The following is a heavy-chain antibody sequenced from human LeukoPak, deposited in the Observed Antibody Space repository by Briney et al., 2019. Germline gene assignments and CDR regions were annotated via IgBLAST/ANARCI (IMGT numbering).Heavy chain of an antibody. Sequence: SVKVSCKASGGTFSSYAISWVRQAPGQGLEWMGGIIPIFGTANYAQRFQGRVTITADESTSTAYMELSSLRSEDTAVYYCARGYCSGGSCYAADYWGQGTLVTVSS. CDR3: ARGYCSGGSCYAADY. J-gene: IGHJ4*02. CDR1: GGTFSSYA. CDR2: IIPIFGTA. D-gene: IGHD2-15*01. V-gene: IGHV1-69*13.